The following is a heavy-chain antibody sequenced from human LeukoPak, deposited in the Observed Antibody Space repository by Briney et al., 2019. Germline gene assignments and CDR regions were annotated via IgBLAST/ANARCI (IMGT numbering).Heavy chain of an antibody. CDR1: GGTFSSYA. V-gene: IGHV1-69*06. J-gene: IGHJ4*02. D-gene: IGHD1-26*01. CDR3: ARAAYSGSWYFDY. Sequence: AASVKVSCKASGGTFSSYAISWVRQAPGQGLEWMGGIIPIFGTANYAQKFQGRVTITADKSTSTAYMELSSLRSEDTAVYYCARAAYSGSWYFDYWGQGTLVTVSS. CDR2: IIPIFGTA.